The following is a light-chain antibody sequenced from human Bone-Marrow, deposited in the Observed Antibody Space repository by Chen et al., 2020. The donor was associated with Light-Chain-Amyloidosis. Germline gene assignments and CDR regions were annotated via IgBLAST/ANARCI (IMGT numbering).Light chain of an antibody. J-gene: IGKJ2*01. CDR2: GTS. CDR3: QQYGNSPLYT. Sequence: EIVLTQSPGTLSLSPGDRATLSCRARRRISPVYLAWYQQKPGQAPRLLISGTSNRATGIPDRFSGSGSGTEFSLTITRLEPEDFAVYFCQQYGNSPLYTFGQGTKVEI. CDR1: RRISPVY. V-gene: IGKV3-20*01.